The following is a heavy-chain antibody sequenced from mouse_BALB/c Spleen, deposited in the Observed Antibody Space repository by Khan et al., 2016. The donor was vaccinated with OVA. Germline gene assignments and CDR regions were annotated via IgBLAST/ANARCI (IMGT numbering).Heavy chain of an antibody. CDR1: GYSFTGYF. CDR2: INPHIGET. J-gene: IGHJ2*01. CDR3: ARIYGSDCDY. D-gene: IGHD1-1*01. Sequence: EVQLQESGPELVKPGASVKISCKASGYSFTGYFMNWVMQSHGKSLEWIGRINPHIGETFYNQKFKGKATLTVDESSSTAHMELRSLASEDSAVYYCARIYGSDCDYWGQGTTLTVSS. V-gene: IGHV1-20*02.